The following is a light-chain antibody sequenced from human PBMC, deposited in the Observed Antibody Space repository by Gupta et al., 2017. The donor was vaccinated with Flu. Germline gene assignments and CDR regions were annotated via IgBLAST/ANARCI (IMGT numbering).Light chain of an antibody. J-gene: IGLJ3*02. Sequence: QLVLTQSPSASASLRASVKLTCPLRSGHSSYANAWHQHQPEKGPRYVLKLNSDCSHSMGDGIPDPFSGSSSGAERYLTSSSLQSEDEADYYCQTWGTGPVFGGGTKLTVL. CDR3: QTWGTGPV. CDR2: LNSDCSH. V-gene: IGLV4-69*01. CDR1: SGHSSYA.